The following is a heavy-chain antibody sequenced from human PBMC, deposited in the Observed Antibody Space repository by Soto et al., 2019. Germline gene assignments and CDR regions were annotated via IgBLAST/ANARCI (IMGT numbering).Heavy chain of an antibody. CDR2: IYPGDSDT. CDR3: ARTSAAGKYYYGMAV. D-gene: IGHD6-13*01. V-gene: IGHV5-51*01. Sequence: GESLKISCKGSGYSFTSYWIGWVRQMPGKGLEWMGIIYPGDSDTRYSPSFQGQVTISADKSISTAYLQWSGLKASDTAMYYCARTSAAGKYYYGMAVWGQGTTVTVSS. CDR1: GYSFTSYW. J-gene: IGHJ6*02.